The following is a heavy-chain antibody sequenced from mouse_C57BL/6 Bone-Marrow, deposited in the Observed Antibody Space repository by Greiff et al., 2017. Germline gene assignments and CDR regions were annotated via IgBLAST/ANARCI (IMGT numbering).Heavy chain of an antibody. CDR2: INPNNGGT. CDR1: GYTFTDYN. Sequence: EVQLQQSGPELVKPGASVKIPCKASGYTFTDYNMDWVKQSHGKSLEWIGDINPNNGGTIYNQKFKGKATLTVDKSSSTAYMELRRLTSEDTAVYYCARVVVWYFDVWGTGTTVTVSS. J-gene: IGHJ1*03. CDR3: ARVVVWYFDV. V-gene: IGHV1-18*01. D-gene: IGHD1-1*02.